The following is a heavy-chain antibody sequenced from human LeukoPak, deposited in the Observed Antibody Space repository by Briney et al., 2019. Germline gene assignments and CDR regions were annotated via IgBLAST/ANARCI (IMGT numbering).Heavy chain of an antibody. D-gene: IGHD3-3*01. CDR3: AKDKTYDDFWSGHDAFDI. V-gene: IGHV3-74*01. J-gene: IGHJ3*02. Sequence: GGSLRLSCAASRFTFSTYWMHWVRQAPGKGLVWVSRINSDGSSTGYADSVKGRFTISRDISKNTLYLQMKSLRAGDTAVYYCAKDKTYDDFWSGHDAFDIWGQGTMVTVSS. CDR2: INSDGSST. CDR1: RFTFSTYW.